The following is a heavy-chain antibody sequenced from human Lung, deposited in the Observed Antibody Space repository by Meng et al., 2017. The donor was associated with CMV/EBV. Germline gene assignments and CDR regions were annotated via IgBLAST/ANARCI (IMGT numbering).Heavy chain of an antibody. Sequence: GGSLRLSCAASGFTFTNYWMTWVRQAPGKGLEWVGNINEAGSVKHYVDSVKGRSTMSRDNAKNSVYLQMNGLRADDTAVYFCAREYWGPDYWGQGTLVTVSS. CDR1: GFTFTNYW. CDR3: AREYWGPDY. V-gene: IGHV3-7*01. D-gene: IGHD7-27*01. J-gene: IGHJ4*02. CDR2: INEAGSVK.